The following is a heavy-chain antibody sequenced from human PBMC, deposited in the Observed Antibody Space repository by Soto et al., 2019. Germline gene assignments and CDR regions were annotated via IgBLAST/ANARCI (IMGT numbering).Heavy chain of an antibody. D-gene: IGHD6-19*01. CDR3: ARARGGGYSSGWSPAY. CDR1: GYTFTSYA. CDR2: INAGNGNT. V-gene: IGHV1-3*01. Sequence: ASVKVSCKASGYTFTSYAMHWVRQAPGQRLEWMGWINAGNGNTKYSQKFQGRVTITRDTSASTAYMELSSLRSEDTAVYYCARARGGGYSSGWSPAYWGQGTLVTVSS. J-gene: IGHJ4*02.